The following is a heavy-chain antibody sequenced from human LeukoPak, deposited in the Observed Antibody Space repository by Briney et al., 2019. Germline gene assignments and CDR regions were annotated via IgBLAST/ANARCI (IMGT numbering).Heavy chain of an antibody. CDR3: ARDLLELPKFYYYGMNI. CDR2: IYSGSST. D-gene: IGHD1-26*01. CDR1: GFTVSSNY. Sequence: GGSLRLSCAASGFTVSSNYMSWVRQAPGKGLEWVSIIYSGSSTYYADSVKGRFTISRDNSKNTLYLQMNNLRAEDTAVYYCARDLLELPKFYYYGMNIWGQGTTVTVSS. V-gene: IGHV3-53*01. J-gene: IGHJ6*02.